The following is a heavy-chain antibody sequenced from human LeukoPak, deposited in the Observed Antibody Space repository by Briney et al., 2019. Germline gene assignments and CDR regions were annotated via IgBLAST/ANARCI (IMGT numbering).Heavy chain of an antibody. CDR3: ARGPYCGSTSCINWYYYYMDV. CDR2: ISSSSSYI. V-gene: IGHV3-21*01. D-gene: IGHD2-2*01. CDR1: GFTFSSYS. J-gene: IGHJ6*03. Sequence: GGSLRLSCAASGFTFSSYSMNWVRQAPGKGLEWVSSISSSSSYIYYADSVKGRFTISGDNAKNSLYLQMNSLRAEDTAVYYCARGPYCGSTSCINWYYYYMDVWGKGTTVTVSS.